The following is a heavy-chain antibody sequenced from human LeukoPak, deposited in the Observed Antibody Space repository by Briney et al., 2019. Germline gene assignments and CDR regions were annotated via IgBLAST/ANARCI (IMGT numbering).Heavy chain of an antibody. Sequence: PGRSLRLSCAASGFTFGDYALHWVRQAPGKGLEWVSGISYNSGTIAYADSVKARFTISRDNAKSSLYLEMNNLRLEDTAFYFCAKARSGYLTPFDYWGQGALVTVSS. CDR3: AKARSGYLTPFDY. V-gene: IGHV3-9*01. CDR1: GFTFGDYA. J-gene: IGHJ4*02. CDR2: ISYNSGTI. D-gene: IGHD3-3*01.